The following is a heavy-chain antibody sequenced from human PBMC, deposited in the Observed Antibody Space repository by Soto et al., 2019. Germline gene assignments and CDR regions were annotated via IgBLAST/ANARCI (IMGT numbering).Heavy chain of an antibody. Sequence: QVQLVESGGGVVQPGRSLRLSCAASGFTFSTYGMHWVRQAPGKGLVGVAVMSHDGSKIYYADSVKGRFIISRDNSKNTLFLQMNRLRPEDTAVYYCAKVQTPRYYDVSLYPGPFDYWGQGTLVTVSS. V-gene: IGHV3-30*18. CDR3: AKVQTPRYYDVSLYPGPFDY. J-gene: IGHJ4*02. CDR2: MSHDGSKI. D-gene: IGHD3-22*01. CDR1: GFTFSTYG.